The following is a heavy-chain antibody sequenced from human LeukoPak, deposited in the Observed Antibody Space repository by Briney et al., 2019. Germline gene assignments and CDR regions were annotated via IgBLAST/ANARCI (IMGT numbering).Heavy chain of an antibody. CDR3: ARDGRSVPAAISPSFDY. J-gene: IGHJ4*02. V-gene: IGHV3-11*01. CDR2: ISSSGSTI. CDR1: GFTFSDYY. Sequence: GGSLRLSCAASGFTFSDYYMSWIRQASGKGLEWVSYISSSGSTIYYADSVKGRFTISRDNAKNSLYLQMNSLRAEDTAVYYCARDGRSVPAAISPSFDYWGQGTLVTVSS. D-gene: IGHD2-2*01.